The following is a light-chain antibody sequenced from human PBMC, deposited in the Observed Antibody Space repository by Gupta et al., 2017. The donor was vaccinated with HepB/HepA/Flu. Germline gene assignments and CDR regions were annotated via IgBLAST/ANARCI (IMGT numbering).Light chain of an antibody. V-gene: IGKV2-30*02. CDR2: KVS. J-gene: IGKJ3*01. Sequence: DVVMTQSPLSLPVTLGKPASISCRSSQSLVHSDGNTYLNWFQQRPGQSPRRLIYKVSNRDSGVPDRFSGSGSGIDFTLKISRVEAEDVGVDYCMQATQWPFTFGPGTKVDIK. CDR1: QSLVHSDGNTY. CDR3: MQATQWPFT.